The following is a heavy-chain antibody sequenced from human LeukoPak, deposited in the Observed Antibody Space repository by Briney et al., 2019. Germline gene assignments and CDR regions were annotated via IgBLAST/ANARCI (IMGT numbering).Heavy chain of an antibody. CDR1: GFTFSNNG. CDR2: ISDGGDTT. CDR3: AKTQGFFDH. Sequence: GGSLRLSCAASGFTFSNNGMTWVRQAPGKGMEWVTGISDGGDTTYDAGSVRGRFTVSRDNSKNILYLQMNSLRAEDTAIYYCAKTQGFFDHWGQGSLVTVSS. V-gene: IGHV3-23*01. J-gene: IGHJ4*02.